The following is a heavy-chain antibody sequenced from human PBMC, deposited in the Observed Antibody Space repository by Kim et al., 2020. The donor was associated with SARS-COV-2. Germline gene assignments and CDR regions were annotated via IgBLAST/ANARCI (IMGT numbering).Heavy chain of an antibody. CDR2: IFHSGG. CDR3: AGPRDLYWYFDL. CDR1: AVSLRGYS. J-gene: IGHJ2*01. V-gene: IGHV4-34*12. Sequence: SETLSLTYADYAVSLRGYSWSWIRQSPGKGLEWLGEIFHSGGNYNPAFKSRVTISVDTSKNQFSLNLSSVTAADTAVYYCAGPRDLYWYFDLWGRGTLVTVSS.